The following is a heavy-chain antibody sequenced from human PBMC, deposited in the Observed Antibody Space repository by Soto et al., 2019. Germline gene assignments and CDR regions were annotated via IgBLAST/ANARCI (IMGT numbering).Heavy chain of an antibody. CDR3: ARHNGPLYVGYYYDMDV. D-gene: IGHD3-16*01. J-gene: IGHJ6*02. CDR1: GSPIRSISYY. V-gene: IGHV4-39*01. Sequence: SATLSLTCTVPGSPIRSISYYWGWTRQPPGKGLEWIGSIYYSGYTYYNPSLKSRVTISVDTSKNQFSLKLSSVTAADTAVYYCARHNGPLYVGYYYDMDVWGQGTTVT. CDR2: IYYSGYT.